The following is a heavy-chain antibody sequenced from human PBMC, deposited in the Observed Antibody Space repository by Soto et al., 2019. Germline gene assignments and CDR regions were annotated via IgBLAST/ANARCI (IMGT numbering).Heavy chain of an antibody. J-gene: IGHJ4*02. CDR1: GGTFSSYA. D-gene: IGHD3-22*01. CDR2: IIPIFGTA. V-gene: IGHV1-69*13. Sequence: SVKVSCKASGGTFSSYAISWVRQAPGQGLEWMGGIIPIFGTANYAQKFQGRVTITADESTSTAYMELSSLRSEDTAVYYCARDGGSRAYYYDSSGYFDYWGQGTLVTV. CDR3: ARDGGSRAYYYDSSGYFDY.